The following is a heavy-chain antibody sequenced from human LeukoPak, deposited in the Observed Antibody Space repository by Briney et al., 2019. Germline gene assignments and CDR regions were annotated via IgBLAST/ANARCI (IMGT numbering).Heavy chain of an antibody. Sequence: GGSLRLSCAASGFTFSSHSMNWVRQAPGKGLEWVSSISSSSSYIYYADSVKGRFTISRDNAKNSLYLQMNSLRAEDTAVYYCAVDLASGTYDYWGQGTLVTVSS. V-gene: IGHV3-21*01. J-gene: IGHJ4*02. D-gene: IGHD3-10*01. CDR3: AVDLASGTYDY. CDR1: GFTFSSHS. CDR2: ISSSSSYI.